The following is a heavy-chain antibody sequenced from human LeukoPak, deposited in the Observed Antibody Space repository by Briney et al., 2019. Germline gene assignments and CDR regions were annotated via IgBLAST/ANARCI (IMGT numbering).Heavy chain of an antibody. Sequence: GGSLRLSCAASGFTFSSYSMNWVRQAPGKGLEWVSHISSSSSTIYYADSVKGRFTISRDNAKNSLYLQMNSLRAEDTAVYYCASVADYLGYCTRTTCSYGMDVWGQGTTVTVSS. CDR2: ISSSSSTI. CDR1: GFTFSSYS. V-gene: IGHV3-48*04. D-gene: IGHD2-2*01. CDR3: ASVADYLGYCTRTTCSYGMDV. J-gene: IGHJ6*02.